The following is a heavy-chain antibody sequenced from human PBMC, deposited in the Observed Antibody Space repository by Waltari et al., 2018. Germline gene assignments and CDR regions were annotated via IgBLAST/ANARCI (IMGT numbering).Heavy chain of an antibody. J-gene: IGHJ4*02. V-gene: IGHV3-33*01. CDR1: GFPFSSYG. CDR2: RWYDGSKK. D-gene: IGHD6-19*01. CDR3: ARTGNGHSSGWYSGDY. Sequence: QVQLVESGGGVVQPGRSLRLSCAASGFPFSSYGMHWVRQAPDKGLEWVEIRWYDGSKKYYADSVKGRFTISKDNSNNTLYLQMNSLRAEDTAVYYCARTGNGHSSGWYSGDYWGQGTLVTVSS.